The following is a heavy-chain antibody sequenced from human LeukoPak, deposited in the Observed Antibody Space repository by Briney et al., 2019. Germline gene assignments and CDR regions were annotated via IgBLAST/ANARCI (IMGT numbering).Heavy chain of an antibody. J-gene: IGHJ5*02. Sequence: GGSLRLSCAASGFTFSVHAMNWVRQAPGKALEWVSSISNTGGFTMYADSVKGRFTISRDNAKNSLYLQMNSLRADDTAVYFCARVPSGSGSYLWWFDPCGQGTLVTVSS. D-gene: IGHD3-10*01. CDR1: GFTFSVHA. CDR2: ISNTGGFT. V-gene: IGHV3-21*01. CDR3: ARVPSGSGSYLWWFDP.